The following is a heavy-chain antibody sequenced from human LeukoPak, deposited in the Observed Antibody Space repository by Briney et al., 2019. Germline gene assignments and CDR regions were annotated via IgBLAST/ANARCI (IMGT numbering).Heavy chain of an antibody. J-gene: IGHJ5*01. Sequence: GASVKVSCKTSGYTFTGYYMHWVRQAPGQGLEWMGWINPNSGGTNYAQKFQGRATMTRDTSISTAYMELSRLRSDDTAVYYCTRDESGTRCGWFEYWGQGTLVTVSS. CDR3: TRDESGTRCGWFEY. CDR2: INPNSGGT. D-gene: IGHD2-21*01. V-gene: IGHV1-2*02. CDR1: GYTFTGYY.